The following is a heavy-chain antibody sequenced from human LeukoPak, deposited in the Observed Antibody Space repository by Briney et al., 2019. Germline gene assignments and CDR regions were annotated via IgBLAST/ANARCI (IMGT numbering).Heavy chain of an antibody. CDR3: ARDSYYYDSSGYLILDY. CDR1: GVSISSYY. Sequence: SETLSLTCTVSGVSISSYYWSWIRQPAGKGLEWIGRIHTSGSTNYNPSLKSRVTMSVDTSKNQFSLKLRSVTAADTAVYYCARDSYYYDSSGYLILDYWGQGILVTVSS. V-gene: IGHV4-4*07. D-gene: IGHD3-22*01. CDR2: IHTSGST. J-gene: IGHJ4*02.